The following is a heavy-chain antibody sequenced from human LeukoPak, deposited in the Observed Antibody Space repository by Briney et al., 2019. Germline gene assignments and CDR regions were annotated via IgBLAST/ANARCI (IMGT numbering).Heavy chain of an antibody. D-gene: IGHD1-26*01. Sequence: NLGESLKISCKGSGYSFTSYWIGWVRQMPGKGLEWMGIIYPGDSHTRYSPSFQGQVTISADKSISTAYLQWSSLQASDTAMYYCARRSYSGSPDYWGQGTLVTVSS. V-gene: IGHV5-51*01. CDR1: GYSFTSYW. CDR2: IYPGDSHT. J-gene: IGHJ4*02. CDR3: ARRSYSGSPDY.